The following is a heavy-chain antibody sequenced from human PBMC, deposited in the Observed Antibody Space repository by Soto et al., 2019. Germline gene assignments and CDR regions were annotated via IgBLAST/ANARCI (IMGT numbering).Heavy chain of an antibody. CDR2: INPNSGGT. V-gene: IGHV1-2*02. CDR3: AGGGGLLWFGEFSNWFDP. Sequence: QVQLVQSGAEVKKPGASVKVSCKASGYTFTGYYMHWVRQAPGQGLEWMGWINPNSGGTNYAQKLQGRDPMTRDTSISPAYMELSRLRSDDTAVYYCAGGGGLLWFGEFSNWFDPWGQGTLVTVSS. D-gene: IGHD3-10*01. J-gene: IGHJ5*02. CDR1: GYTFTGYY.